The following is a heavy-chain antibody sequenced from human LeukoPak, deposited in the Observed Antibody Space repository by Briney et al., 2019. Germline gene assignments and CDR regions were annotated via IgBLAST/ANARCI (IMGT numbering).Heavy chain of an antibody. CDR2: INHSGST. Sequence: SETLSLTGSVSGACISSGNYYWSCIRQPPGKGLEWIGEINHSGSTNYNPSLKSRVTISVDTSQNQFSLKLSSVTAADTAVYYCASSGGGYYYYYYMDVWGKGTTVTVSS. J-gene: IGHJ6*03. D-gene: IGHD3-10*01. CDR1: GACISSGNYY. CDR3: ASSGGGYYYYYYMDV. V-gene: IGHV4-39*07.